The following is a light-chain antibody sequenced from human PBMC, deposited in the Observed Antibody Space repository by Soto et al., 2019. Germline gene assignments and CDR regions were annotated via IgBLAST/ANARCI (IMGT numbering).Light chain of an antibody. CDR3: QQSYSTPIT. CDR2: GAS. V-gene: IGKV3-15*01. Sequence: ETVMTQSPDTLSLSPGERATLSCRASQSVSDNLAWYQQRPGQGPRLLIYGASTRATGIPARFSGSGSGTDFTLTISSLQPEDFATYYCQQSYSTPITFGQGTRLEIK. CDR1: QSVSDN. J-gene: IGKJ5*01.